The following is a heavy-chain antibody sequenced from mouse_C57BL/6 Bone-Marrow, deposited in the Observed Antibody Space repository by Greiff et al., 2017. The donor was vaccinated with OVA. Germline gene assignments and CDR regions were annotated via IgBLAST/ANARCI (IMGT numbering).Heavy chain of an antibody. Sequence: QVQLQQSGPELVKPGASVKLSCKASGYTFTSYDINWVKQTPGQGLEWIGWIYPRDGSTKYNEKFKGKAKLTVDTSSRTAYMELHSLTSEDSAVYFCARSRRIYCSSDAMDYWGQGTSVTVSS. D-gene: IGHD1-1*01. CDR2: IYPRDGST. J-gene: IGHJ4*01. CDR1: GYTFTSYD. V-gene: IGHV1-85*01. CDR3: ARSRRIYCSSDAMDY.